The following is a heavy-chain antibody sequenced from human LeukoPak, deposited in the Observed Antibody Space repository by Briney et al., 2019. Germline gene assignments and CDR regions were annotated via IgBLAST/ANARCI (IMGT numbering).Heavy chain of an antibody. Sequence: GGSLRLSCAASGFTFSDYYMAWIRQAPGKGLEWISYITSNSYSMYYADSVEGRFTISRDNAEGSVFLQMDGLRVEDTAVYYCATEVDRSFEHWGQGVLVTVSS. J-gene: IGHJ4*02. CDR3: ATEVDRSFEH. CDR2: ITSNSYSM. CDR1: GFTFSDYY. D-gene: IGHD2-15*01. V-gene: IGHV3-11*01.